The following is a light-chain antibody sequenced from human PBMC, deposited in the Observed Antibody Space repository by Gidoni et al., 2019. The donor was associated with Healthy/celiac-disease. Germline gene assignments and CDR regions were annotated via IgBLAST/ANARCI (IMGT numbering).Light chain of an antibody. CDR1: KVGDKY. Sequence: SYELTQPPSVSVSPGQTPSITCSGDKVGDKYACWYQQKPGQSPVLVIYQDSKRPSGIPERFSGSNSGNTATLTISGTQAMDEADYYCQAWDSSSVVFGGGTKLPVL. CDR3: QAWDSSSVV. J-gene: IGLJ2*01. V-gene: IGLV3-1*01. CDR2: QDS.